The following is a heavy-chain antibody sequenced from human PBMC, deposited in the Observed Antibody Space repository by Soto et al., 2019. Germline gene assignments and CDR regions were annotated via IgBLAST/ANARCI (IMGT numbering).Heavy chain of an antibody. V-gene: IGHV3-21*01. CDR3: TRDRSSFMRGRIRGPYGGLDV. J-gene: IGHJ6*02. CDR1: RFAFSSYS. Sequence: QLVESEGGLVKPGGSLRVSCAASRFAFSSYSMHWVRQAPMKGLEWVASINSVASYVYYADSVEGRFTISRDNAKNSVYLQMNSLRAEDTAVYYCTRDRSSFMRGRIRGPYGGLDVWGQGTTVLVS. CDR2: INSVASYV. D-gene: IGHD3-10*01.